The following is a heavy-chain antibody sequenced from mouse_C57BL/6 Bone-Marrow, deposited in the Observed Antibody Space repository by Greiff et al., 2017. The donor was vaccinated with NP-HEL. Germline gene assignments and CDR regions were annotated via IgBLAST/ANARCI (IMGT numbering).Heavy chain of an antibody. D-gene: IGHD1-1*01. J-gene: IGHJ3*01. CDR1: GYTFTSYW. CDR3: ARDYYGSSPLAWFAY. V-gene: IGHV1-69*01. Sequence: VQLQQPGAELVMPGASVKLSCKASGYTFTSYWMHWVKQRPGQGLEWIGEIDPSDSYTNYNQKFKGKSTLTVDKSSSTDYMQLSSLTSEDSAVDYCARDYYGSSPLAWFAYWGQGTLVTVSA. CDR2: IDPSDSYT.